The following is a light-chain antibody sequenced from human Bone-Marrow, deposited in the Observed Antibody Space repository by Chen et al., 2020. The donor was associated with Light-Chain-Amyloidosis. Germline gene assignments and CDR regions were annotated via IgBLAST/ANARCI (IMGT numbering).Light chain of an antibody. V-gene: IGLV3-19*01. CDR1: SLRSYY. CDR3: NSRDSSGNHLDVV. Sequence: SSELTQVPAVSVALGQTVRLTCQGDSLRSYYASWYQQKPGQAPVLVIYGKNNRPSGIPDRFSGSSSGNTASLTITGAQAEDEADYYCNSRDSSGNHLDVVFGGGTKLTVL. J-gene: IGLJ2*01. CDR2: GKN.